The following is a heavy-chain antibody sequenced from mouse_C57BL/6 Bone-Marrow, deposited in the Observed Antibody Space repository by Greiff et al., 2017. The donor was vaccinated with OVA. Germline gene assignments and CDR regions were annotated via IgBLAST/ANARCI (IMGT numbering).Heavy chain of an antibody. Sequence: EVQLQQSGPVLARPGASVKMSCKTSGYTFTSYWMHWVKQRPGQGLEWIGAIYPGNSDTSYNQKFKGKAKLTAVTSASTAYMELSSLTNEDSAVYYCTSPITTVVARYFDVWGTGTTVTVSS. CDR2: IYPGNSDT. J-gene: IGHJ1*03. CDR1: GYTFTSYW. CDR3: TSPITTVVARYFDV. D-gene: IGHD1-1*01. V-gene: IGHV1-5*01.